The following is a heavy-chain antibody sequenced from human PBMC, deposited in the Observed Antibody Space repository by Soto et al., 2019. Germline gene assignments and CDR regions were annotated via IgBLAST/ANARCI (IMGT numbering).Heavy chain of an antibody. CDR3: ARDTRRYSSGWYVLDY. CDR2: IWYDGSNK. J-gene: IGHJ4*02. Sequence: PGGSLRLSCAASGFTFSSYGMHWVRQAPGKGLEWVAVIWYDGSNKYYADSVKGRFTISRDNSKNTLYLQMNSLRAEDTAVYYCARDTRRYSSGWYVLDYWGQGTLVTVSS. CDR1: GFTFSSYG. V-gene: IGHV3-33*01. D-gene: IGHD6-19*01.